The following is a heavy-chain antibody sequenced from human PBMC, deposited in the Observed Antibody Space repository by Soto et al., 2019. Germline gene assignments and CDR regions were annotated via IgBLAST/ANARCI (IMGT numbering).Heavy chain of an antibody. D-gene: IGHD3-10*01. V-gene: IGHV4-59*01. CDR2: IYYSGST. Sequence: SETLSLTCTVSGGSISRYYWSWIRQPPGKGLEWIGYIYYSGSTNYNPSLKSRVPISVDTSKNQFSLKLSSVTAADTAVYYCARRAVRGVITYYYYGMDVWGQGTTVTVSS. CDR1: GGSISRYY. J-gene: IGHJ6*02. CDR3: ARRAVRGVITYYYYGMDV.